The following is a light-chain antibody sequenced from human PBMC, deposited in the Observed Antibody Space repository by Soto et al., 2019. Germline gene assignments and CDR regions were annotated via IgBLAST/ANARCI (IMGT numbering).Light chain of an antibody. J-gene: IGKJ4*01. CDR1: QSVSSN. V-gene: IGKV3D-15*01. Sequence: EIVMTQSPATLSVSPGERATLSCRASQSVSSNLAWYQQKPGQAPRLLIYGASTRATGIPDRFSGSGSGTEFTLTISSLQSEDFAIYYCQHYNNWPLTFGGGTKVDIK. CDR2: GAS. CDR3: QHYNNWPLT.